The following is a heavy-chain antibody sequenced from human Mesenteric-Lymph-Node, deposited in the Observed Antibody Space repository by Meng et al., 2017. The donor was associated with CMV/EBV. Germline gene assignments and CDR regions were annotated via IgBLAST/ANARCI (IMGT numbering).Heavy chain of an antibody. CDR1: FTSYW. CDR3: ATSFYDFWSGYPQPNWFDP. V-gene: IGHV5-51*01. Sequence: FTSYWIGWVRQMPGKGLEWMGIISPGDSDTSYSPSFQGQVTISADKSISTAYLQWSSLKAPDTAMYYCATSFYDFWSGYPQPNWFDPWGQGTLVTVSS. CDR2: ISPGDSDT. J-gene: IGHJ5*02. D-gene: IGHD3-3*01.